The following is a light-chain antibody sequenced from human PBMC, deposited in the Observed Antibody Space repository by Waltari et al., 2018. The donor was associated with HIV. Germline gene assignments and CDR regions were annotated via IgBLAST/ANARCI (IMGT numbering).Light chain of an antibody. CDR1: QSIDNW. Sequence: DIVMTQTPSTLSASVGDRVTITCRASQSIDNWLAWYQQKPGKAPKLLIYRTSYLESGAPSRFGGSGSGTEFTLTISSLQPDDFATYYCQQYYSYRSFGQGTKLEIK. J-gene: IGKJ1*01. V-gene: IGKV1-5*03. CDR3: QQYYSYRS. CDR2: RTS.